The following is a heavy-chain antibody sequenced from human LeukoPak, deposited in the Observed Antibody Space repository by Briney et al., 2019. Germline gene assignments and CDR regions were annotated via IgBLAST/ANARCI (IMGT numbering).Heavy chain of an antibody. CDR3: ARQSAAPPFYWYFDL. D-gene: IGHD6-13*01. V-gene: IGHV4-39*01. CDR2: IYYSGST. CDR1: GGSISSSSYY. Sequence: SETLSLTCTVSGGSISSSSYYWGWIRQPPGKGLEWIGSIYYSGSTYYNPSLKSRVTIPVDTSKNQFSLKLSSVTAADTAVYYCARQSAAPPFYWYFDLWGRGTLVTVSS. J-gene: IGHJ2*01.